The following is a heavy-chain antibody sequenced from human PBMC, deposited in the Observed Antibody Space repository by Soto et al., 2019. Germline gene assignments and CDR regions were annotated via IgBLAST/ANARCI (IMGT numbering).Heavy chain of an antibody. CDR1: GFTFSSYE. D-gene: IGHD1-26*01. J-gene: IGHJ3*02. V-gene: IGHV3-48*03. Sequence: EVQLVESGGGLVQPGGSLRLSCGASGFTFSSYEMNWVRQAPGKGLEWVSYISSSGSTIYYAVSVKGRFTISRDNAKNSLYLQMNSLRADDTGVYYCARDSDVDAFDIWGQGTMVTVSS. CDR2: ISSSGSTI. CDR3: ARDSDVDAFDI.